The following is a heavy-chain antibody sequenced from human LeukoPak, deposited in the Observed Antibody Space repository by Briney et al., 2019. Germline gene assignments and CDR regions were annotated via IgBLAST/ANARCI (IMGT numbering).Heavy chain of an antibody. D-gene: IGHD4-17*01. CDR1: GFTFSSYS. J-gene: IGHJ4*02. V-gene: IGHV3-21*01. CDR3: ARGYYALSLGYGDYLSSWSAFDY. CDR2: ISSSSSYI. Sequence: PGGSLRLSCAASGFTFSSYSMNWVRQAPGKGLEWVSSISSSSSYIYYADSVKGRFTISRDNAKNSLYLQMNSLRAEDTAVYYCARGYYALSLGYGDYLSSWSAFDYWGQGTLVTVSS.